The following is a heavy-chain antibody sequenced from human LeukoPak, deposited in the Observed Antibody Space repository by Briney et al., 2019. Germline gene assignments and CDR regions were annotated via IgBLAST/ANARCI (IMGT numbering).Heavy chain of an antibody. Sequence: GGSLRLSCSASGFTFNTYWMSWLRQAPGKGLEWLANINRDGGAQNYVDSVKGRFTISRDNAKDSLFLRMNKLRAEDTGLYCCARDGIPTYAFDIWGQGKMVTVSP. D-gene: IGHD1-26*01. CDR3: ARDGIPTYAFDI. V-gene: IGHV3-7*01. CDR1: GFTFNTYW. CDR2: INRDGGAQ. J-gene: IGHJ3*02.